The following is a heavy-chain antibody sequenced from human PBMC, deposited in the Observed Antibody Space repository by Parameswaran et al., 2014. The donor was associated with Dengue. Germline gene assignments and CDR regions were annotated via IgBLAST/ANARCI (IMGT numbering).Heavy chain of an antibody. Sequence: AGGSLRLSCAASGFTFSDYYMSWIRQAPGKGLEWVSYISSSSSYTNYADSVKGRFTISRDNAKNSLYLQMNSLRAEDTAVYYCARADPRGIPDYGMDVWGQGTTVTVSS. CDR1: GFTFSDYY. V-gene: IGHV3-11*05. D-gene: IGHD2-21*01. CDR2: ISSSSSYT. CDR3: ARADPRGIPDYGMDV. J-gene: IGHJ6*02.